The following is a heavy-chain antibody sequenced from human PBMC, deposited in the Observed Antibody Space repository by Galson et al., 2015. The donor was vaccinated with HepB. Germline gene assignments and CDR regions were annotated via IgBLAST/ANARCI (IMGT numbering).Heavy chain of an antibody. J-gene: IGHJ6*02. CDR2: ISSSSGYI. V-gene: IGHV3-21*01. CDR3: ARRWEVAAIEYYYYGMDV. CDR1: GLTFSSYS. D-gene: IGHD2-15*01. Sequence: SLRLSCAASGLTFSSYSMNWVRQAPGKGLEWVSSISSSSGYIYYADSVKGRFTISRDNAKNSLYLQMNSLRAEDTAVYYCARRWEVAAIEYYYYGMDVWGQGTTVTVSS.